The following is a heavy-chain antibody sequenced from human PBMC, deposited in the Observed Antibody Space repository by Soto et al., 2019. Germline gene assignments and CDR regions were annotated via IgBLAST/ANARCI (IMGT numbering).Heavy chain of an antibody. CDR1: GFTFSSYA. J-gene: IGHJ5*02. D-gene: IGHD1-26*01. CDR3: AKDRHSGSYYVYWFDP. V-gene: IGHV3-23*01. CDR2: ISGSGGST. Sequence: PGGSLRLSCAASGFTFSSYAMSWVRQAPGKGLEWVSAISGSGGSTYYADSVKGRFTISRDNSKNTLYLQMNSLRAEDTAVYYCAKDRHSGSYYVYWFDPWGQGTLVTVSS.